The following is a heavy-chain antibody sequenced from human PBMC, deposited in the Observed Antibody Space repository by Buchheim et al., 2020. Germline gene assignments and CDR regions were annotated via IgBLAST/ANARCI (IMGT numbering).Heavy chain of an antibody. D-gene: IGHD3-16*02. CDR2: INPNSGGT. Sequence: QVQLVQSGAEVKKPGASVKVSCKASGYTFTSYDINWVRQATGQGLEWMGWINPNSGGTNYAQKFQGRVTMTRDTSISTAYMELSRLRSDDTAVYYCARGSRIMITFGGVIDNWFDPWGQGTL. V-gene: IGHV1-2*02. CDR1: GYTFTSYD. J-gene: IGHJ5*02. CDR3: ARGSRIMITFGGVIDNWFDP.